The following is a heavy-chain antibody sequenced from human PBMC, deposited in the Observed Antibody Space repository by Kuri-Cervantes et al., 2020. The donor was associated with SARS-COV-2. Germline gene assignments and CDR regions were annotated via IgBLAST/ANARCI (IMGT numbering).Heavy chain of an antibody. Sequence: SGPTLVNPTETLTLTCTVSGFSLTTSGMCVAWIRQPPGKALEWLARIDWDDDKYYKTSLNTRLSISKDTSKDQVVLTMTNMDPVDTATYYCVRIRAATVIADYWGQGTLVTVSS. J-gene: IGHJ4*02. V-gene: IGHV2-70*11. CDR3: VRIRAATVIADY. CDR1: GFSLTTSGMC. D-gene: IGHD4-11*01. CDR2: IDWDDDK.